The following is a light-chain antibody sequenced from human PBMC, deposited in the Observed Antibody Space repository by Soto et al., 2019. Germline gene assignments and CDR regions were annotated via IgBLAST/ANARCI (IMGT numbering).Light chain of an antibody. CDR1: QSVSNNY. CDR3: QQYGSSPYT. V-gene: IGKV3-20*01. CDR2: GAS. J-gene: IGKJ2*01. Sequence: IVLTQSPGTLSLSPGERATLSCRASQSVSNNYLAWYQRKPGQAARLLIFGASNRATAIADRFSGSGSATDFTLTISRVDPEDFAVYYCQQYGSSPYTFGQGTRLDI.